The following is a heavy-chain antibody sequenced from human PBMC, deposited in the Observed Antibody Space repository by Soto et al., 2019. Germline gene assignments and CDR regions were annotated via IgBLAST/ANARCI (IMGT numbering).Heavy chain of an antibody. CDR1: GFVFSNYA. V-gene: IGHV3-23*01. CDR2: ISVTGTGT. J-gene: IGHJ4*02. CDR3: AIDYSTGYADF. D-gene: IGHD3-9*01. Sequence: EVHLLESGGDLVHPGGSLRLSCAASGFVFSNYAMAWVRQVPGKGLEWVSTISVTGTGTHYADSVEGRFTISRDNFKSTLFLQMNSLRAADTAIYYCAIDYSTGYADFWGQGTLVTVSS.